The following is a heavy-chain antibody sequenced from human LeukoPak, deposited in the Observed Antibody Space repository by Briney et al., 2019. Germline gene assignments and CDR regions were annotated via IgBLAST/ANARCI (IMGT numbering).Heavy chain of an antibody. CDR2: ISDSGST. V-gene: IGHV4-59*01. D-gene: IGHD3-10*01. CDR1: GGSITSYY. CDR3: ARDFGPSRGFDH. Sequence: SETLSLTCTVSGGSITSYYWSWLRQSPGKGLDWIAFISDSGSTYYNPSLKSRVTISLDTSKKQFSLRLTSVTATDTAVYYCARDFGPSRGFDHWGQGTLVTVSS. J-gene: IGHJ4*02.